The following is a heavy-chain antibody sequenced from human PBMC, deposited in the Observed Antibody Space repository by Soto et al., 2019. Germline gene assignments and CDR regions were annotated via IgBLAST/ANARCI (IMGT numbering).Heavy chain of an antibody. V-gene: IGHV3-7*01. CDR1: RFTFSGYY. Sequence: EVQLVESGGGLVQPGWSLRLSCAASRFTFSGYYMTWFRQSPGRGLEWVGNIKQDGSEKYYVDSLKGRFTISRDNAKKSLYLQMHSLRVEDTAVYYCARGRSDDYFDYWGQGTLVTVSS. CDR3: ARGRSDDYFDY. J-gene: IGHJ4*02. CDR2: IKQDGSEK. D-gene: IGHD2-15*01.